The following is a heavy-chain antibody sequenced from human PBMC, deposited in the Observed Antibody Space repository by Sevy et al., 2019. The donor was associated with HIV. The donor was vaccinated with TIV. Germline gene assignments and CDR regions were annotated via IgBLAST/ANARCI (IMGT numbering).Heavy chain of an antibody. CDR3: ARQTTLWTSAVLHTFDI. Sequence: SETLSLTCTASGGSISSSSHYWGWIRQPPGEGLEWIGSIYYSGNTYYKPSLKSRVTISVDTSKNQFSLKLSFVTAADTAVYYCARQTTLWTSAVLHTFDIWGQGTMVTVS. CDR1: GGSISSSSHY. CDR2: IYYSGNT. J-gene: IGHJ3*02. D-gene: IGHD3-10*01. V-gene: IGHV4-39*01.